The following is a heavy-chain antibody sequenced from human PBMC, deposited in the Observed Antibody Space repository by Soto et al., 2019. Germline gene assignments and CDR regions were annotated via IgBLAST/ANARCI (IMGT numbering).Heavy chain of an antibody. CDR2: ISGSGGST. J-gene: IGHJ4*02. Sequence: EVQLLESGGGLVQPGGSLRLSCAASGFTFSSYAMSWVRQAPGKGLEWVSAISGSGGSTYYADSVKGRFTISRDNSKITLHLQMNSQRAEDTAVYYCATLPTNPTYYYECSGVSPRNWGQGTLVTVSS. D-gene: IGHD3-22*01. CDR3: ATLPTNPTYYYECSGVSPRN. CDR1: GFTFSSYA. V-gene: IGHV3-23*01.